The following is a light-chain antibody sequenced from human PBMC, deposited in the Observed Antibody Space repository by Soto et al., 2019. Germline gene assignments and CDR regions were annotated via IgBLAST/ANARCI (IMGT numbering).Light chain of an antibody. CDR2: GAS. CDR3: QQYNNWPPLWT. CDR1: QSVSSN. V-gene: IGKV3-15*01. J-gene: IGKJ1*01. Sequence: EIVMTQSPAILSVSPGERATLSCRARQSVSSNLAWYQQKPGQAPRLLIYGASTRATGIPARYSGSGSGTEFTLTISSLQSEDFAVYYCQQYNNWPPLWTFGQGTKVEIK.